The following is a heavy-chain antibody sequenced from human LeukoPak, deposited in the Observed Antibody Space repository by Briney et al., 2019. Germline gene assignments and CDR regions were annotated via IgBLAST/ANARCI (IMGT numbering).Heavy chain of an antibody. V-gene: IGHV4-34*01. D-gene: IGHD3-10*01. J-gene: IGHJ4*02. CDR3: ASSGGYYSFDY. Sequence: SETLSLTCAVYGGSFSGYYWSWIRQPPGKGLEWIGEINHSGSTNYNPSLKSRVTISVDTSKNQFSLKLSSVTAADTAVYYCASSGGYYSFDYWGQGTLVTVSS. CDR1: GGSFSGYY. CDR2: INHSGST.